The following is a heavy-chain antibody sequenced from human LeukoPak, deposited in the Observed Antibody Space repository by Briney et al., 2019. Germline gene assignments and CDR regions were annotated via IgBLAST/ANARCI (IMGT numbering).Heavy chain of an antibody. CDR1: GFTSSGYG. Sequence: GGSLRLSCAESGFTSSGYGRHWVRQAPGKGLEWVAFIRYDGSNKYYADSVKGRFTISRDNSKNTLYLQMNSLRAEDTAVYYCAKEVSGSSGFFFDYWGQGTLVTVSS. D-gene: IGHD6-19*01. CDR2: IRYDGSNK. J-gene: IGHJ4*02. CDR3: AKEVSGSSGFFFDY. V-gene: IGHV3-30*02.